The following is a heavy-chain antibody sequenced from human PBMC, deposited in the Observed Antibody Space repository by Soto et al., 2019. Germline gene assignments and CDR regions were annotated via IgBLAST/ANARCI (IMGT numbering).Heavy chain of an antibody. CDR3: VRDYYDSSGYYFDY. Sequence: ETLCLTCTVSDGSLSSSYWSWFRKPPGKGWEGFGYFYYSGSTNYTPSLKSQVTISVATSKTQFSLKLSSVTAAATAAYSCVRDYYDSSGYYFDYWGQGTLVTVSS. CDR1: DGSLSSSY. V-gene: IGHV4-59*01. D-gene: IGHD3-22*01. CDR2: FYYSGST. J-gene: IGHJ4*02.